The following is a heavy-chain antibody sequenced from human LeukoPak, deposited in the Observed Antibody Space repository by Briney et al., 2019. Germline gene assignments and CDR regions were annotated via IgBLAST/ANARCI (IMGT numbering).Heavy chain of an antibody. CDR2: ISGSGGST. J-gene: IGHJ4*02. D-gene: IGHD5-18*01. CDR1: GFTFSSYA. Sequence: GGSLRLSCAASGFTFSSYAMSWVRQAPGKGLEWVSAISGSGGSTYYADSVKGRFTISRDNSKNTLYLQMNSLSAEDTAVYYCAKDPLPRDTAKQDDYWGQGTLVTVSS. CDR3: AKDPLPRDTAKQDDY. V-gene: IGHV3-23*01.